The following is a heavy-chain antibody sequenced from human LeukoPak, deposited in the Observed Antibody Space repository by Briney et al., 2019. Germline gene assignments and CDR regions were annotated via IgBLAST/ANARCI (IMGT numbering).Heavy chain of an antibody. D-gene: IGHD4-23*01. Sequence: PGGSLRLSCAASGFTFSSYWMHWVRQAPGKGLVXXXXINSDGSSTSYADSVKGRFTISRDNAKNTLYLQMNSLRAEDTAVYYCARGGNLLRYYYGMDVWGKGTTVTVSS. CDR3: ARGGNLLRYYYGMDV. V-gene: IGHV3-74*01. J-gene: IGHJ6*04. CDR1: GFTFSSYW. CDR2: INSDGSST.